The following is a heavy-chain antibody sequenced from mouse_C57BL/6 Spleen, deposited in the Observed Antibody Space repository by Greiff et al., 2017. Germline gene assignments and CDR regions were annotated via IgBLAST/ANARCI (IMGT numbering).Heavy chain of an antibody. CDR3: ARPDDYYAMDY. Sequence: EVQVVESGGGLVKPEGSLKLSCAASGFTFSDYGMHWVRQAPEKGLEWVAYISSGSSTIYYADTVKGLFTISRDNAKNTLFLQMTSLRSEDTAMYYCARPDDYYAMDYWGQGTSVTVSS. V-gene: IGHV5-17*01. J-gene: IGHJ4*01. CDR1: GFTFSDYG. CDR2: ISSGSSTI.